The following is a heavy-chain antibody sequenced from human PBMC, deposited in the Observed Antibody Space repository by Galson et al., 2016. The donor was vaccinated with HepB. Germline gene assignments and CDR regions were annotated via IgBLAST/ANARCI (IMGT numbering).Heavy chain of an antibody. J-gene: IGHJ3*01. CDR3: EAYSDPFDV. V-gene: IGHV3-53*01. CDR2: LFSSGAS. D-gene: IGHD3-16*01. Sequence: SLRLSCAASGFTVSGTYMSWARQAPGKGLQWVSSLFSSGASFYTESLRGRFTVSRDTSANTLYLQMNSLRAEDSAVYYCEAYSDPFDVWGQGTVVTV. CDR1: GFTVSGTY.